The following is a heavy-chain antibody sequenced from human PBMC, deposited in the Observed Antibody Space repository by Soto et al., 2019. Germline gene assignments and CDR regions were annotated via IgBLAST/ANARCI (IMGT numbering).Heavy chain of an antibody. V-gene: IGHV1-69*13. CDR3: ARDRTRVAAGYYYGMEV. D-gene: IGHD6-13*01. CDR1: GGTFSSYA. Sequence: SVKVSCKASGGTFSSYAISWVRQAPGQGLEWMGGIIPIFGTANYAQKVQGRVTITADESTSTAYMELSSLRSEDTAVDYCARDRTRVAAGYYYGMEVWGHATTVTVS. J-gene: IGHJ6*02. CDR2: IIPIFGTA.